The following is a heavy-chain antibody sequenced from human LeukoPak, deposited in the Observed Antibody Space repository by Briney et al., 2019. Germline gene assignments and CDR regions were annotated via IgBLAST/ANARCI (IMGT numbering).Heavy chain of an antibody. Sequence: PGESLRLSCAASGYPFSSYAMSWVRQPPGKGLEWVSGVSGSGDTTYYADSVTGRFTISRDNSKTKLYLQMDRLRAEDAAVYYCAKSDYYDESGHPSSFEYWGQGTLVTVSS. J-gene: IGHJ4*02. CDR1: GYPFSSYA. CDR3: AKSDYYDESGHPSSFEY. V-gene: IGHV3-23*01. D-gene: IGHD3-16*01. CDR2: VSGSGDTT.